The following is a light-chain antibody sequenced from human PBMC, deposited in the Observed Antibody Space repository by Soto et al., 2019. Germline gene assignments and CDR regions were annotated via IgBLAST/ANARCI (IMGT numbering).Light chain of an antibody. CDR1: QSITTW. CDR2: DVS. Sequence: DIQMTQSPSTVSAYVGDIVTITFRASQSITTWLAWYQQRPGKAPKLLIYDVSSLQSGVPSRFSGSGSGTEFTLTISSLQPEDIATYYCQQYDNLPPFTFGQGTRLEIK. J-gene: IGKJ5*01. CDR3: QQYDNLPPFT. V-gene: IGKV1-5*01.